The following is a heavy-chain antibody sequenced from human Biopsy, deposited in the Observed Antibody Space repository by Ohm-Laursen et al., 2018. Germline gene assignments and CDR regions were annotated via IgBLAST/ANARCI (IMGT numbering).Heavy chain of an antibody. J-gene: IGHJ5*02. D-gene: IGHD4-17*01. V-gene: IGHV1-69*01. Sequence: SSVKVSCNASGAIFSNYAITWVRQAPGQGLEWMGGIIPLFGAPNYAQKFQGRLTITADESKSTTYMELSSLRSEDTAVYYCARLAQIYGDSPFDPWGQGTLVTVSS. CDR1: GAIFSNYA. CDR3: ARLAQIYGDSPFDP. CDR2: IIPLFGAP.